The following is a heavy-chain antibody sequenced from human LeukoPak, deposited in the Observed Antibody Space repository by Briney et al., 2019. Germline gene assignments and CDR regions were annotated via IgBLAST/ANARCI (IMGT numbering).Heavy chain of an antibody. CDR3: ARPYCSSTSCYGQWGAFDY. D-gene: IGHD2-2*01. CDR2: ISAYNGNT. Sequence: ASVKVSCKASGGTFSSYAISWVRQAPGQGLEWMGWISAYNGNTNYAQKLQGRVIMTTDTSTSTAYMELRSLRSDDTAVYYCARPYCSSTSCYGQWGAFDYWGQGTLVTVSS. CDR1: GGTFSSYA. V-gene: IGHV1-18*01. J-gene: IGHJ4*02.